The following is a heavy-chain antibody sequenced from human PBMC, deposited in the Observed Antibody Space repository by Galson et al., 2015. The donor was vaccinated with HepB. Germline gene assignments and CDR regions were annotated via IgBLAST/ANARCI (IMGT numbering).Heavy chain of an antibody. CDR3: ARAAHRLDSSGYPDWYFDL. CDR1: GYTFTSYG. CDR2: ISAYNGNT. V-gene: IGHV1-18*04. J-gene: IGHJ2*01. D-gene: IGHD3-22*01. Sequence: SVKVSCKASGYTFTSYGISWVRQAPGQGLERMGWISAYNGNTNYAQKLQGRVTMTTDTSTSTAYMELRSLRSDDTAVYYCARAAHRLDSSGYPDWYFDLWGRGTLVTVSS.